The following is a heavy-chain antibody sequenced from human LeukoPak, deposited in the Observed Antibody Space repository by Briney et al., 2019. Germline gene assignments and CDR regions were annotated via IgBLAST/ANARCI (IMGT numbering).Heavy chain of an antibody. V-gene: IGHV5-51*01. CDR2: IYPGDSDT. CDR3: ARLLAVSGDYDSSGTNWYFDL. J-gene: IGHJ2*01. CDR1: GYRFTSYW. D-gene: IGHD3-22*01. Sequence: GGSLKISFQGSGYRFTSYWIGWVRPMPGKGLEWMGIIYPGDSDTRYSPSFQGQVTISADKSISTAYLQWSSLKASDTAMYYCARLLAVSGDYDSSGTNWYFDLWGRGTLVTVSS.